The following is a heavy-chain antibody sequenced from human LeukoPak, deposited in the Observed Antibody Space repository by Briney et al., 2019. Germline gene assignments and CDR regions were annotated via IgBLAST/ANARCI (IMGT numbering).Heavy chain of an antibody. V-gene: IGHV4-4*09. Sequence: SETLSLTCTVSGGSISSYYWSWIRQPPGKGLEWIGYIYTSGSTNYNPSLKSRVTISVDTSKNQFSLKLSSVTAADTAVYHCARHRLRKFYFDYWGQGTLVTVSS. CDR3: ARHRLRKFYFDY. CDR2: IYTSGST. J-gene: IGHJ4*02. CDR1: GGSISSYY.